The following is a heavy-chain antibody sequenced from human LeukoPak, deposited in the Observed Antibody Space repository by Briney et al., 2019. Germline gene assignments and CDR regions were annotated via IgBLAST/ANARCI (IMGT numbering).Heavy chain of an antibody. CDR1: GGSITSYY. CDR2: IYYTGST. CDR3: ARASYYYDTSGYPVFDY. Sequence: PSETLSLTCTVSGGSITSYYWSRIRQPPGKGLEWIGYIYYTGSTNYNPSLKSRVTISVDTSKKSFSLSLSSVTAADTAVYYCARASYYYDTSGYPVFDYWGQGTLVTVSS. V-gene: IGHV4-59*01. D-gene: IGHD3-22*01. J-gene: IGHJ4*02.